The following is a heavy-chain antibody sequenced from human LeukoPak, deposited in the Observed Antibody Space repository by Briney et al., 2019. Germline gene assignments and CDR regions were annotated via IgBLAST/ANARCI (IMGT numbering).Heavy chain of an antibody. D-gene: IGHD3-10*01. CDR3: ARGGMVRGVKGAFDI. V-gene: IGHV4-30-4*01. J-gene: IGHJ3*02. CDR1: GGSISSGDYY. Sequence: SETLSLTCTVSGGSISSGDYYWSWIRQPPGKGLEWIGYIYYSGSTYYNPSLKSRVTISVDTSKNQFSLKLSSVTAADTAVYYCARGGMVRGVKGAFDIWGQGTMVTVSS. CDR2: IYYSGST.